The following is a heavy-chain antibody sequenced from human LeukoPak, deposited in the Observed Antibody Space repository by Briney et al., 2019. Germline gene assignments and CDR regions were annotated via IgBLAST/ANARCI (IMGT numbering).Heavy chain of an antibody. Sequence: ASVKVSCKASGYTFTSYGISWVRQAPGQGLEWMGWISAYNGNTNYAQKPQGRVTMTTDTSTSTAYMELRSLRSDDTAVYYCAREESYYDFWSGYYHGYNWFDPWGQGTLVTVSS. CDR1: GYTFTSYG. CDR3: AREESYYDFWSGYYHGYNWFDP. D-gene: IGHD3-3*01. V-gene: IGHV1-18*01. J-gene: IGHJ5*02. CDR2: ISAYNGNT.